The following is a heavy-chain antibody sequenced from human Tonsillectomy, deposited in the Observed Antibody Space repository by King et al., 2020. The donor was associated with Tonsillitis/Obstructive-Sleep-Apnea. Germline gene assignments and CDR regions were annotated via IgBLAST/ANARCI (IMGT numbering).Heavy chain of an antibody. J-gene: IGHJ5*02. V-gene: IGHV1-69*01. CDR2: IIPMFGTS. Sequence: QLVQSGAEVKKPGSSVKVSCKASGGTFSSYVISWVRQAPGQGLEWMGGIIPMFGTSNYAQKFQGRVTITADESTSTAYMELSSLRSEDTAIYYWAGTTVVVTASNLGWFDPWGQGTLVTVSS. D-gene: IGHD2-15*01. CDR3: AGTTVVVTASNLGWFDP. CDR1: GGTFSSYV.